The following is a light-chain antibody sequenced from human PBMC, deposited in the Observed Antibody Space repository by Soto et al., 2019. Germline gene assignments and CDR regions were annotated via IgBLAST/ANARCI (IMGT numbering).Light chain of an antibody. CDR3: AAWDDTLDAQV. V-gene: IGLV1-47*01. Sequence: QLVLTQSPSASGTPGQRVTISCSGSRSNIGRNFAYWYQHVPGTAPRLLIQRNNERPSGVPDRFSGSKSGTSVSLAISGLRSDDEATYYCAAWDDTLDAQVFGGGTKLTVL. CDR1: RSNIGRNF. CDR2: RNN. J-gene: IGLJ3*02.